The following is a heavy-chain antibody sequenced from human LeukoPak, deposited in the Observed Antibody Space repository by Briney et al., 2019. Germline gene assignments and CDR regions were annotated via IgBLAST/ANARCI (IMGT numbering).Heavy chain of an antibody. CDR1: GYTFTSYG. CDR3: ARKVPKSYYDFWSGSETLDY. CDR2: ISAYNGNT. D-gene: IGHD3-3*01. Sequence: ASVKVPCKASGYTFTSYGISWVRQAPGQGLEWMGWISAYNGNTNYAQKLQGRVTMTTDTSTSTAYMELRSLRSDDTAVYYCARKVPKSYYDFWSGSETLDYWGQGTLVTVSS. V-gene: IGHV1-18*01. J-gene: IGHJ4*02.